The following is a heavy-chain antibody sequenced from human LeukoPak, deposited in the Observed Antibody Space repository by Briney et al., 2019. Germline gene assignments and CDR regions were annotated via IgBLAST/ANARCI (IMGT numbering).Heavy chain of an antibody. Sequence: VSVKVSCKASGYTFTSYGISWVRQAPGQGLEWMGWISAYNGNTNYAQKLQGRVTMTTDTSTSTAYMELRNLRSDDTAVYYCARDFGDYYGMDVWGQGTTVTVSS. V-gene: IGHV1-18*01. CDR3: ARDFGDYYGMDV. CDR1: GYTFTSYG. J-gene: IGHJ6*02. CDR2: ISAYNGNT. D-gene: IGHD3-10*01.